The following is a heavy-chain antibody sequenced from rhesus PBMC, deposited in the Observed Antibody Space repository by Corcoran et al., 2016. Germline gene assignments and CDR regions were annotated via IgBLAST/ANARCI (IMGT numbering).Heavy chain of an antibody. J-gene: IGHJ4*01. D-gene: IGHD1-44*02. CDR3: ARGRPGDY. V-gene: IGHV4-169*01. CDR2: IDGSGSST. CDR1: GGSIRSSS. Sequence: QLQLQESGPGLVKPSETLSLTCAVSGGSIRSSSWSWIRQAPGKGLEWIGYIDGSGSSTNYNPSLKSRVTLSVDTSKNQLSLKLSSVTAADTAVYYCARGRPGDYWGQGVLVTVSS.